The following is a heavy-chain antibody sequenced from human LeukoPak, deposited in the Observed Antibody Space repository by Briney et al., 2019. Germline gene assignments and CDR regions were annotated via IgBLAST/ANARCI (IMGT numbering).Heavy chain of an antibody. CDR1: GFTFSSYW. D-gene: IGHD4-11*01. V-gene: IGHV3-7*01. Sequence: HSGGSLRLSCAASGFTFSSYWMSWVRQAPGKGLEWVANINQHGSETYYVDSVKGRFTISRDNAKNSLYLQMNSLRAEDTAVYYCARGDTVPTFSGPFDHWGQGTLVTVSS. CDR3: ARGDTVPTFSGPFDH. J-gene: IGHJ4*02. CDR2: INQHGSET.